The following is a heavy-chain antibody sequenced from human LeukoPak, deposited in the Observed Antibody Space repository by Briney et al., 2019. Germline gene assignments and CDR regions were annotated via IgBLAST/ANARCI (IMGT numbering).Heavy chain of an antibody. Sequence: PSETLSLTCTVSGGSISSYYWSWIRQPAGKGLEWIGRIYTSGSTNYNPSLKSRVTISVDTSKNQFSLKLSSVTAADTAVYYCARAPPGYYDSSGYYPRLTTLDYWGQGTLVTVSS. CDR3: ARAPPGYYDSSGYYPRLTTLDY. CDR1: GGSISSYY. J-gene: IGHJ4*02. CDR2: IYTSGST. D-gene: IGHD3-22*01. V-gene: IGHV4-4*07.